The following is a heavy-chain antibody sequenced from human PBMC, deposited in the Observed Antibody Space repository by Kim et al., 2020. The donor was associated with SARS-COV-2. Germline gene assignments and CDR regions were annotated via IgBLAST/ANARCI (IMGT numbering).Heavy chain of an antibody. V-gene: IGHV4-34*01. CDR3: ARALIVVVSGRWFDP. D-gene: IGHD3-22*01. Sequence: SETLSLTCAVYGGSFSGYYWSWIRQPPGKGLEWIGEINHSGSTNYNPSLKSRVTISVDTSKNQFSLKLSSVTAADTAVYYCARALIVVVSGRWFDPWGQGTLVTVSS. CDR2: INHSGST. CDR1: GGSFSGYY. J-gene: IGHJ5*02.